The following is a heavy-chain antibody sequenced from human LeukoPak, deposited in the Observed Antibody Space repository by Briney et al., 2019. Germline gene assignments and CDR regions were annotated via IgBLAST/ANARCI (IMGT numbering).Heavy chain of an antibody. Sequence: SETLSLTCTVSGGSISNYYWNWIRQPPGKGLEWIGYIYYTGSTNYNPSLKSRLTISVDTSKNQFSLKLSSVTAADTAVYYCASQQQLVLLDWFDPWGQGTLVTVSS. CDR3: ASQQQLVLLDWFDP. CDR1: GGSISNYY. J-gene: IGHJ5*02. CDR2: IYYTGST. D-gene: IGHD6-13*01. V-gene: IGHV4-59*08.